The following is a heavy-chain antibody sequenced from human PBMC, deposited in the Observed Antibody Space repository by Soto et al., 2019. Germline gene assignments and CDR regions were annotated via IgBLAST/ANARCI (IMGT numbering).Heavy chain of an antibody. J-gene: IGHJ6*02. D-gene: IGHD6-13*01. CDR2: INPSGGST. CDR3: ARETRSIAAAGPLGSGDYYYGMDV. CDR1: GYTFTSYY. V-gene: IGHV1-46*01. Sequence: ASVKVSCKASGYTFTSYYMHWVRQAPGQGLEWMGIINPSGGSTSYAQKFQGRVTMTRDTSTSTVYMELSSLRSEDTAVYYCARETRSIAAAGPLGSGDYYYGMDVWGQGTTVTVSS.